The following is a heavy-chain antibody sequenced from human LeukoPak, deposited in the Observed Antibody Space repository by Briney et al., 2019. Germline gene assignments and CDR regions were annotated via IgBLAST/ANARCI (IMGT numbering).Heavy chain of an antibody. CDR2: INPSGGST. D-gene: IGHD5-24*01. J-gene: IGHJ4*02. Sequence: GASVKVSCKASGYTFTSYYMHWARQAPGQGLEWMGIINPSGGSTSYAQKFQGRVTMTRDTSTSTVYMELSTLRSEDTAVYYCAREMATNPYAYWGQRTLVTVSS. CDR1: GYTFTSYY. V-gene: IGHV1-46*01. CDR3: AREMATNPYAY.